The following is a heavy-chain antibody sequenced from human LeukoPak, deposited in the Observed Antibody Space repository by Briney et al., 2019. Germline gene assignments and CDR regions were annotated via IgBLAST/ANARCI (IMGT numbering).Heavy chain of an antibody. V-gene: IGHV3-74*01. D-gene: IGHD3-22*01. CDR2: INTDGSST. CDR3: ARDANTYYYDSSGHAFDI. CDR1: GFAFSSYW. J-gene: IGHJ3*02. Sequence: GSLRLSCAASGFAFSSYWMHWVRQAPGKGLVWVSRINTDGSSTSYADSVKGRFTISRDNAKNTLYLQMNSLRAEDTAVYYCARDANTYYYDSSGHAFDIWGQGTMVTVSS.